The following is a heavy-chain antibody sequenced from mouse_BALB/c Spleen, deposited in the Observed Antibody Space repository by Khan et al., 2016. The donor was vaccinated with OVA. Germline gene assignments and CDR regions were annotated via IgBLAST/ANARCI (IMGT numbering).Heavy chain of an antibody. D-gene: IGHD3-3*01. CDR1: GYSITSNYA. CDR2: ISYSGNT. J-gene: IGHJ2*01. V-gene: IGHV3-2*02. Sequence: EVQLQESGPGLVKPSQSLSLTCTVTGYSITSNYAWNWIRQFPGNKLEWMGFISYSGNTNYNPSLKSLISITRNTTKNHFFLQLNYVTTEDSATYYCARVYGGDIDYWGQGTTLTVSS. CDR3: ARVYGGDIDY.